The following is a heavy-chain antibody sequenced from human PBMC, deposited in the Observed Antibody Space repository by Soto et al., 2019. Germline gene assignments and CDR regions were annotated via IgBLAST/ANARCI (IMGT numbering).Heavy chain of an antibody. CDR1: GFTFSDYT. J-gene: IGHJ4*02. Sequence: EVHLVESGGRLVQPGGSLRLSCAASGFTFSDYTMNWVRQAPGKGLDWVSFISSTSSTIYYADSVKGRFTISRDNAKKSLYLQMNSLTDEDTAVYYCARGNSGYDSRNFDYWGRGTLVTVSS. CDR2: ISSTSSTI. D-gene: IGHD5-12*01. CDR3: ARGNSGYDSRNFDY. V-gene: IGHV3-48*02.